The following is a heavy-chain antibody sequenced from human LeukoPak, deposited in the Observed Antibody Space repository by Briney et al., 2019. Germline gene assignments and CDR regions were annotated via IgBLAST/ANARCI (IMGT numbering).Heavy chain of an antibody. J-gene: IGHJ4*02. D-gene: IGHD6-19*01. Sequence: GGSLRLSCAASGFTFYDYAMHWVRHAPGKGLEWVSGISWNSGSIGYADSVKGRFTISRDNAENSLYLQMNSLRAEDTALYYCAKDKSSGWYGPVDYWGQGTLVTVPS. CDR2: ISWNSGSI. V-gene: IGHV3-9*01. CDR3: AKDKSSGWYGPVDY. CDR1: GFTFYDYA.